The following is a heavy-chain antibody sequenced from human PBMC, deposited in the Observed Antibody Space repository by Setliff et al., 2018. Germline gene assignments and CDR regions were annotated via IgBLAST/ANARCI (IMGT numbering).Heavy chain of an antibody. CDR2: INTDGSAT. Sequence: HPGGSLRRSCIMSGFSAASGFTFSAHWMHWVRQAPGKGLVWVSGINTDGSATYSADSVKGRFTISRDNAKSTLYLQMNSLGAEDTSVYYCADIFDLSGYWGQGTLVTVSS. D-gene: IGHD3-3*02. J-gene: IGHJ4*02. CDR3: ADIFDLSGY. V-gene: IGHV3-74*01. CDR1: GFTFSAHW.